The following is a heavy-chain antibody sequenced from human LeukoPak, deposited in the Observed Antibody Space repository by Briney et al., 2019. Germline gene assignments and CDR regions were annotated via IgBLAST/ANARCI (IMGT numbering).Heavy chain of an antibody. CDR2: LYYSGIT. J-gene: IGHJ4*02. D-gene: IGHD3-9*01. CDR3: ARGDYDILTGYCNTPSFDY. V-gene: IGHV4-59*01. CDR1: GGSISSYY. Sequence: PSETLSLTCTVSGGSISSYYWSWIRQPLGKGVELIGYLYYSGITNYNPSLKSRVTISVDTSKNQFSLKLSSVTAADTAVYYCARGDYDILTGYCNTPSFDYWGQGTLVTVYS.